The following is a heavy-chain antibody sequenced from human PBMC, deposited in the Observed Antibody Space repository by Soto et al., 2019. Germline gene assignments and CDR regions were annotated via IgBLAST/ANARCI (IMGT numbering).Heavy chain of an antibody. J-gene: IGHJ4*02. CDR2: IYYSGST. Sequence: QVQLQESGPGLVKPSQTLSLTCTVSGGSISSGGYYWSWIRQHPGKGLEWIGYIYYSGSTYYNPSLKSRVTISVDTSKHQFSLKLSSVTAAGTAVYYCARGGQQPNRGVDYWGQGTLVTVSS. D-gene: IGHD6-13*01. CDR3: ARGGQQPNRGVDY. V-gene: IGHV4-31*03. CDR1: GGSISSGGYY.